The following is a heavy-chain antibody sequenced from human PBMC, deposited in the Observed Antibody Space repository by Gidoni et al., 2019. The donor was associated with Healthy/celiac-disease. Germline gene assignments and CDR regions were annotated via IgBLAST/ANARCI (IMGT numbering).Heavy chain of an antibody. J-gene: IGHJ4*02. CDR3: ARHLRGYCSGGSCPFDY. CDR1: GYSFTSTW. D-gene: IGHD2-15*01. CDR2: SDPSDSYT. Sequence: EVQLVQSGAEVKKPGASLRISWKGSGYSFTSTWISWVRQMPGKGLEWMGRSDPSDSYTNYRPSFQGHVTISADKSISTAYLQWSSLKASDTAMYYCARHLRGYCSGGSCPFDYWGQGTLVTVSS. V-gene: IGHV5-10-1*03.